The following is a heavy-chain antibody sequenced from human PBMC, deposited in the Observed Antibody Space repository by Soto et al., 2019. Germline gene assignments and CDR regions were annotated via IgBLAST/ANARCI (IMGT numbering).Heavy chain of an antibody. CDR3: AKPPRPITGGGSYLDAFDI. CDR1: GFTFSSYA. Sequence: GGSLRLSCAASGFTFSSYAMSWVRQAPGKGLEWVSAISGSGGSTYYADSVKGRFTISRDNSKNTLYLQMNSLRAEDTAVYYCAKPPRPITGGGSYLDAFDIWGQGTMVTVSS. V-gene: IGHV3-23*01. D-gene: IGHD2-15*01. CDR2: ISGSGGST. J-gene: IGHJ3*02.